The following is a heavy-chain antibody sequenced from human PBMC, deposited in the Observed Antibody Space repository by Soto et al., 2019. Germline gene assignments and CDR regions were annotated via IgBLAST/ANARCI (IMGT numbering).Heavy chain of an antibody. CDR1: GGSIINYY. CDR3: ARESKDGYNNGGLDF. CDR2: VFYTGST. V-gene: IGHV4-59*01. J-gene: IGHJ4*02. Sequence: SETLSLTCTVSGGSIINYYWSWIRQPPGKGLEWIGYVFYTGSTSYNPSLKSRVTISVDTSKNQFSLKMSSVTAADTAFYFCARESKDGYNNGGLDFWGRGTLVTVSS. D-gene: IGHD4-4*01.